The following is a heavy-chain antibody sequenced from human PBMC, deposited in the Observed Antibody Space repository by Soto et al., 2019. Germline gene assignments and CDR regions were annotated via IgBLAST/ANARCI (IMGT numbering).Heavy chain of an antibody. Sequence: ETLSLTCAVSGDSVTSVSDYWGWIRHPPGKGLEWIGYIYYSGSADYNPSLGSRVTISIDTSKNQFSLKLTSVTAADTAVYYCARGVGFGYYYYHMDLWGQGTTVTVSS. CDR1: GDSVTSVSDY. CDR2: IYYSGSA. CDR3: ARGVGFGYYYYHMDL. J-gene: IGHJ6*02. D-gene: IGHD3-10*01. V-gene: IGHV4-61*01.